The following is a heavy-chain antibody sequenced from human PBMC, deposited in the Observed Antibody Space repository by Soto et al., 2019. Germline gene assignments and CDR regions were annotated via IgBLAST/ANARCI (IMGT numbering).Heavy chain of an antibody. CDR3: TTDSLYDFWSGNFDY. CDR2: ISGSGGST. D-gene: IGHD3-3*01. Sequence: GSLRLSCAASGFTFSSYAMSWVRQAPGKGLEWVSAISGSGGSTYYAAPVKGRFTISRDDSKNTLYLQMNSLKTEDTAVYYCTTDSLYDFWSGNFDYWGQGTLVTVSS. V-gene: IGHV3-23*01. CDR1: GFTFSSYA. J-gene: IGHJ4*02.